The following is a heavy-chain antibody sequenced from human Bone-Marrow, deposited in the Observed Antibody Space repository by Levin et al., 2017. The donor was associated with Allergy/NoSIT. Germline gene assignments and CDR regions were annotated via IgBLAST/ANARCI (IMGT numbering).Heavy chain of an antibody. CDR2: ISSSGSTI. CDR1: GFTFSDYY. V-gene: IGHV3-11*01. D-gene: IGHD2-15*01. J-gene: IGHJ3*02. CDR3: ARAPLGYCSGGSCRPKSNDAFDI. Sequence: GESLKISCAASGFTFSDYYMSWIRQAPGKGLEWVSYISSSGSTIYYADSVKGRFTISRDNAKNSLYLQMNSLRAEDTAVYYCARAPLGYCSGGSCRPKSNDAFDIWGQGTMVTVSS.